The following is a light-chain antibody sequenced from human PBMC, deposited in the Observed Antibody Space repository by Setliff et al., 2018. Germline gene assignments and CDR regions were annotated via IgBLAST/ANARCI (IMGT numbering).Light chain of an antibody. CDR3: SSYTGNTVV. Sequence: QSALTQPASVSGSPGQSITISCTGPSTDIGGYNYVSWYQQYPGKAPQLIIYGASKRPSGVSDRFSGSKSGNTASPTISGLQLEDEADYYCSSYTGNTVVFAPGTKVTVL. CDR2: GAS. CDR1: STDIGGYNY. V-gene: IGLV2-14*03. J-gene: IGLJ1*01.